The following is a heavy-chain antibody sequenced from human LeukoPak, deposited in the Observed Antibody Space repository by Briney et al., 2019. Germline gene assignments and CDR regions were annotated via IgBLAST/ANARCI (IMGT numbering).Heavy chain of an antibody. CDR3: ARVLSSWYFTDY. CDR2: ISSSSSYI. V-gene: IGHV3-21*01. D-gene: IGHD6-13*01. Sequence: PGGSLRLSCAASGFTFSSYSMDWVRQAPGKGLEWVSSISSSSSYIYYADSVKGRFTISRDNAKNSLYLQMNSLRAEDTAVYYCARVLSSWYFTDYWGQGTLVTVSS. CDR1: GFTFSSYS. J-gene: IGHJ4*02.